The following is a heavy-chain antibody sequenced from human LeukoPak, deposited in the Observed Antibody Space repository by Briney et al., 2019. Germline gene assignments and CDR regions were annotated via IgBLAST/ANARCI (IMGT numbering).Heavy chain of an antibody. V-gene: IGHV3-33*01. CDR1: GFTFNNYG. Sequence: GGSLRLSCAASGFTFNNYGMHWVRQAPGEGLEWVAVIWYDGSNKYYGDSVEGRFTISRDNFENKVYLQMNSLRAEDTAVYYCARDREHLHYYGMDVWGQGTTVSVSS. CDR2: IWYDGSNK. D-gene: IGHD1/OR15-1a*01. CDR3: ARDREHLHYYGMDV. J-gene: IGHJ6*02.